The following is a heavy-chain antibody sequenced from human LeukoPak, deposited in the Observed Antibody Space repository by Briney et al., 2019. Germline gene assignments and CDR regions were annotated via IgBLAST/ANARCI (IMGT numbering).Heavy chain of an antibody. Sequence: GGSLRLCCAASGFTFSSYGMHWVRQAPGKGLEWVAFIRYDGSNKYYADSVKGRFTISRDNSKNTLYLQMNSLRSDDTAVYYCARDNIRRGTMIVTKAYNWFDPWGQGTLVTVSS. V-gene: IGHV3-30*02. CDR3: ARDNIRRGTMIVTKAYNWFDP. CDR1: GFTFSSYG. J-gene: IGHJ5*02. CDR2: IRYDGSNK. D-gene: IGHD3-22*01.